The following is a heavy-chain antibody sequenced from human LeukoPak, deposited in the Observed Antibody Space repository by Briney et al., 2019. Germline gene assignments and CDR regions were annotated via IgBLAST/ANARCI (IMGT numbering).Heavy chain of an antibody. D-gene: IGHD6-13*01. CDR1: GFTFSSYG. CDR3: AKDRTMAADGTYFDY. CDR2: IRYDGSNK. Sequence: GGSLRLSCAASGFTFSSYGMHWVRQAPGKGLEWVAFIRYDGSNKYYADSVKGRFTISRDNSQNTLYLQMNSLRTEDTALYFCAKDRTMAADGTYFDYWGQGTLVTVSS. V-gene: IGHV3-30*02. J-gene: IGHJ4*02.